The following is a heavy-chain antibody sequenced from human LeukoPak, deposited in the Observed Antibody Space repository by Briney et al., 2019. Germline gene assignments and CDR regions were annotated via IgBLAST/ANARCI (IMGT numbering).Heavy chain of an antibody. D-gene: IGHD3-10*01. J-gene: IGHJ4*02. V-gene: IGHV3-23*01. Sequence: GGSLRLSCAASGFTFSSSVMSRVRQAPGKGLEWVASISNSGGTTYYADSVKGRFTISRDNTKSTLYLQMNSLRVEDTAVYYCAKVTANYDSGSWGQGTLVTVSS. CDR2: ISNSGGTT. CDR3: AKVTANYDSGS. CDR1: GFTFSSSV.